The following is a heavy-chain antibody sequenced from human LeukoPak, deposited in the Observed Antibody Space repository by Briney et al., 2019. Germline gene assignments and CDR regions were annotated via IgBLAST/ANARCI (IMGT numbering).Heavy chain of an antibody. CDR2: ISSSSSYI. D-gene: IGHD6-13*01. Sequence: GGSLRLSCAASGFTFSSYSMNWVRQAPGKGLEWVSSISSSSSYIYYADSVKGRFTISRDNAKNSLYLQMNSLRAEDTAVYYCAGGSSSWYNWFDPWGQGTLVTVSS. CDR3: AGGSSSWYNWFDP. CDR1: GFTFSSYS. J-gene: IGHJ5*02. V-gene: IGHV3-21*01.